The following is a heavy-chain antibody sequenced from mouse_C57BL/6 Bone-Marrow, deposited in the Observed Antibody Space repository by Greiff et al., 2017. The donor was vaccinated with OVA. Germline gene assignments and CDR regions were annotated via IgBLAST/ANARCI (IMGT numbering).Heavy chain of an antibody. V-gene: IGHV14-2*01. J-gene: IGHJ2*01. CDR2: IDPEDGET. D-gene: IGHD1-1*01. CDR1: GYTFTSYW. Sequence: EVQLQQPGAELVKPGASVKLSCKASGYTFTSYWMHWVKQRPGRGLEWIGRIDPEDGETKYAPKFQGKATITADTSSNTAYLQLSSLTSEDTAVYYCVLITTVVTSYFDYWGQGTTLTVSS. CDR3: VLITTVVTSYFDY.